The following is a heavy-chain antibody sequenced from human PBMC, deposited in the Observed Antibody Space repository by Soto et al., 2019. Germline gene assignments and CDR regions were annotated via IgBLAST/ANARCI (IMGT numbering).Heavy chain of an antibody. CDR1: GYTFTGYY. J-gene: IGHJ6*02. CDR2: INPNSGGT. CDR3: ARTTSGYSSSWYPYHYYYYGMDV. Sequence: ASVKVSCKASGYTFTGYYMHWVRQAPGQGLEWMGWINPNSGGTNYAQKFQGRVTMTRDTSISTAYMELSRLRSDDTAVYYCARTTSGYSSSWYPYHYYYYGMDVWGQGTRVTVSS. V-gene: IGHV1-2*02. D-gene: IGHD6-13*01.